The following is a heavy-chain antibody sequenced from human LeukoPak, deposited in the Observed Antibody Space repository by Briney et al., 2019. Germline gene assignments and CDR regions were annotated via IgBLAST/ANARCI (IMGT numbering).Heavy chain of an antibody. Sequence: PSETLSLTCTVSGGSISSSSYYWGWIRQPPGKGLEWIGSIYYSGSTYYDPSLKSRVTISVDTSKNQFSLKLSSVTAADTAVYYCARVRSYDSSAYYPNWFDPWGQGTLVTVSS. CDR2: IYYSGST. CDR1: GGSISSSSYY. CDR3: ARVRSYDSSAYYPNWFDP. V-gene: IGHV4-39*07. D-gene: IGHD3-22*01. J-gene: IGHJ5*02.